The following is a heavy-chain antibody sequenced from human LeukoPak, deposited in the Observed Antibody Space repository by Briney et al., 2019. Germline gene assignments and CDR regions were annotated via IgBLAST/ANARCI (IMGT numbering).Heavy chain of an antibody. CDR1: GFTFSSHW. CDR3: TRSPVGGNWFDP. CDR2: INSDGSTT. J-gene: IGHJ5*02. V-gene: IGHV3-74*01. Sequence: GGSLRLSCAASGFTFSSHWMHWVRQAPGKGLVWVSRINSDGSTTSYAASVKGRFTISRDNAKNTLYLQMNSLRAEDTSVYYCTRSPVGGNWFDPWGQGTLVTVSS.